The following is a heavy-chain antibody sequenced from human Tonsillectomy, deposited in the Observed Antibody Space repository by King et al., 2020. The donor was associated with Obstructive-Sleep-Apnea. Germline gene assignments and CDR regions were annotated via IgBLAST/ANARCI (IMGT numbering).Heavy chain of an antibody. CDR1: GFTFSSYW. D-gene: IGHD4-17*01. V-gene: IGHV3-7*03. CDR3: ARVSTVTSYYYYYYGMDV. CDR2: IKQDGSEK. J-gene: IGHJ6*02. Sequence: QLVQSGGGLVQPGGSLRLSCAASGFTFSSYWMSWVRQAPGKGLEWVANIKQDGSEKYYVDLVKGRFTIARDNAKNPLYLQMNSLRAEDTAVYYCARVSTVTSYYYYYYGMDVWGQGTTVTVSS.